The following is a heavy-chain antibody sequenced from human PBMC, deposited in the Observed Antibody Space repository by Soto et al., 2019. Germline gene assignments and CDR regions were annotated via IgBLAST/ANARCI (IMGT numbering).Heavy chain of an antibody. CDR1: GDSVSSNTAS. CDR3: AKGDNLGPKTGYAFDP. Sequence: SPPLSLTCAISGDSVSSNTASWNWIRQSPSRGLEWLGRTYFRSKWYNDYAVSVKSRIIINPDTSNNQFSLQLNSVTPEDTAVYFCAKGDNLGPKTGYAFDPWGQGIMVNVSS. D-gene: IGHD5-12*01. J-gene: IGHJ5*02. CDR2: TYFRSKWYN. V-gene: IGHV6-1*01.